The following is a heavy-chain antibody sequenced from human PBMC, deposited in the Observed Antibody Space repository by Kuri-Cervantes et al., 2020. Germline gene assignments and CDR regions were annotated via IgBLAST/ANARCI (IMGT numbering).Heavy chain of an antibody. J-gene: IGHJ3*02. CDR3: ARPVMYYYDSSGADAFDI. V-gene: IGHV4-59*08. D-gene: IGHD3-22*01. CDR2: IYYSGST. Sequence: SETLRLSCTVSGGSISSYYWSWIRQPPGKGLEWIGYIYYSGSTNYNPSLKSRVTISVDTSKNQFSLKLSSVTAADTAVYYCARPVMYYYDSSGADAFDIWGQGTMVTVSS. CDR1: GGSISSYY.